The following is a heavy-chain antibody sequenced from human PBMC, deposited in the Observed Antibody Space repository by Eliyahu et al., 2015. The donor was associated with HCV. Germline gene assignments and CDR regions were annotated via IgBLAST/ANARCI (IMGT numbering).Heavy chain of an antibody. Sequence: SVKGRFTISRDNSKNTLYLQMNSLRAEDTAVYYCSKDWNGDYSVYWGQGTLVTVSS. J-gene: IGHJ4*02. CDR3: SKDWNGDYSVY. V-gene: IGHV3-23*01. D-gene: IGHD1-1*01.